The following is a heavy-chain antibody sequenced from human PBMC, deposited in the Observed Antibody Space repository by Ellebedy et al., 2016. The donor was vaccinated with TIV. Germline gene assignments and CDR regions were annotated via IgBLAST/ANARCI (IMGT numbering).Heavy chain of an antibody. V-gene: IGHV3-33*08. CDR2: IWYDGSNT. CDR3: TRGIYFDWSEDAFDI. D-gene: IGHD3-9*01. J-gene: IGHJ3*02. CDR1: GFTFSSYA. Sequence: PGGSLRLSCVASGFTFSSYAMNWVRQAPGKGLAWVAIIWYDGSNTYYADSVKGRFTISRDNSKNTLYLQMNSLRAEDTAVYYCTRGIYFDWSEDAFDIWGQGTKVTVSS.